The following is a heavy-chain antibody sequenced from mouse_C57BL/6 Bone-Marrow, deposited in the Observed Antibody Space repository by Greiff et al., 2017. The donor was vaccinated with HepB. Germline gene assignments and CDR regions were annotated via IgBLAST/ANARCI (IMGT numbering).Heavy chain of an antibody. CDR3: ARPRLPLYAIDY. Sequence: QVQLKQSGAELARPGASVKLSCKASGYTFTSYGISWVKQRTGQGLEWIGEIYPRSGNTYYNEKFKGKATLTADTSSSTAYMELRSLTSEDSAVYFCARPRLPLYAIDYWGQGTSVTVSS. CDR1: GYTFTSYG. D-gene: IGHD5-5*01. J-gene: IGHJ4*01. CDR2: IYPRSGNT. V-gene: IGHV1-81*01.